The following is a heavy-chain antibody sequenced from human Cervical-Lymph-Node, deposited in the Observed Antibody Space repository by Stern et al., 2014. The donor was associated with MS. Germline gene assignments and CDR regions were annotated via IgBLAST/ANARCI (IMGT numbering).Heavy chain of an antibody. V-gene: IGHV3-48*04. CDR3: ARLRTTVTNPDY. Sequence: EVQLVESGGGLVQPGGSLRLSCAASGFTFSSYSMNWVRQAPGKWLEWISYISYSSSTIYYADSVKGRFTISRDNAKNSLYLQMNSLRAEDTAVYYCARLRTTVTNPDYWGQGTLVTVSS. D-gene: IGHD4-17*01. CDR2: ISYSSSTI. J-gene: IGHJ4*02. CDR1: GFTFSSYS.